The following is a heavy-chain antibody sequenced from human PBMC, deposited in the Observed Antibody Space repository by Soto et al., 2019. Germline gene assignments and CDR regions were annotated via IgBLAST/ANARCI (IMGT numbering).Heavy chain of an antibody. CDR2: IYYSGST. D-gene: IGHD2-2*01. V-gene: IGHV4-31*03. CDR3: ARDHASRGPAAPSYYYYGMDV. J-gene: IGHJ6*04. Sequence: QVQLQESGPGLVKPSQTLSLTCTVSGGSISSGGYYWSWIRQHPGKGLEWIGYIYYSGSTYYNPSLKSRVTISVDTSKNQFSLKLSSVTAADTAVYYCARDHASRGPAAPSYYYYGMDVWGKGTTVTVSS. CDR1: GGSISSGGYY.